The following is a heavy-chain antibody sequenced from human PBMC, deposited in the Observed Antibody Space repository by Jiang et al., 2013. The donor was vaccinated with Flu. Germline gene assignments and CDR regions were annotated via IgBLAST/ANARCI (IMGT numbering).Heavy chain of an antibody. D-gene: IGHD3-3*01. CDR1: GYTFTSYA. V-gene: IGHV7-4-1*02. CDR3: ARDRSTIFGVVIISWFDP. CDR2: INTNTGNP. J-gene: IGHJ5*02. Sequence: QSGSELKKPGASVKVSRKASGYTFTSYAMNWVRQAPGQGLEWMGWINTNTGNPTYAQGFTGRFVFSLDTSVSTAYLQISSLKAEDTAVYYCARDRSTIFGVVIISWFDPGAREPWSPSPQ.